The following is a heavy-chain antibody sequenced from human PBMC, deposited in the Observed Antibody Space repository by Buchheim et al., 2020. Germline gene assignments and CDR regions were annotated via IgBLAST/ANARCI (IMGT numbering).Heavy chain of an antibody. CDR3: ARDMGYCSSTSCYTGWFDP. J-gene: IGHJ5*02. CDR1: GYTFTSYG. D-gene: IGHD2-2*02. Sequence: QVQLVQSGAEVKKPGASVKVSCKASGYTFTSYGITWVRQAPGQGLEWMGWISGNSGNTNFAQKLQGRLTMTTDTSTSTAYMELRSLRSDDTAVYYCARDMGYCSSTSCYTGWFDPWGQGTL. CDR2: ISGNSGNT. V-gene: IGHV1-18*01.